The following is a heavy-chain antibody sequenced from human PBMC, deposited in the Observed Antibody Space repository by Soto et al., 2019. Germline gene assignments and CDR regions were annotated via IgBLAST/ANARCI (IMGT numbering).Heavy chain of an antibody. CDR1: GYSFTSYW. CDR2: IDPSDSYT. Sequence: GESLKISCKGSGYSFTSYWISWVRQMPGKGLEWMGRIDPSDSYTNYSPSFQGHVTISADKSISTAYLQWSSLKASDTAMYYCARHGAEVEYQLINWFDPWGQGTLVTVSS. D-gene: IGHD2-2*01. V-gene: IGHV5-10-1*01. J-gene: IGHJ5*02. CDR3: ARHGAEVEYQLINWFDP.